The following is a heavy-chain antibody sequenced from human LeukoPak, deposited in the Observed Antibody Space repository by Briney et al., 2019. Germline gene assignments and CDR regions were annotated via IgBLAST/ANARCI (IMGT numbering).Heavy chain of an antibody. D-gene: IGHD2-8*01. CDR3: ARDKWWGASDH. V-gene: IGHV3-74*01. CDR1: GFSFSAHW. J-gene: IGHJ4*02. Sequence: GGSLRLSCAASGFSFSAHWMDWVRQAPGKGLMWVAQINGDATATNYAGSVKGRFTISRDNAKNTVHLQMSALTAEDTAVYYCARDKWWGASDHWGQGSLVTVSS. CDR2: INGDATAT.